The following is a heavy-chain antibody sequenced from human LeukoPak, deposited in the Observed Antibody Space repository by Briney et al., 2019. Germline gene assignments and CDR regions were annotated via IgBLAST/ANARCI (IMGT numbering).Heavy chain of an antibody. D-gene: IGHD3-3*01. CDR3: ARATGFWSGYFAFDI. J-gene: IGHJ3*02. Sequence: ASVKVSCKASGYTFTGYYMHWVRQAPGQGLEWMGWINPNSGGTNYAQKFQGRVTMTRDTSISTAYMELSRLRSDDTAVYYCARATGFWSGYFAFDIWGQGTMVTVSS. V-gene: IGHV1-2*02. CDR1: GYTFTGYY. CDR2: INPNSGGT.